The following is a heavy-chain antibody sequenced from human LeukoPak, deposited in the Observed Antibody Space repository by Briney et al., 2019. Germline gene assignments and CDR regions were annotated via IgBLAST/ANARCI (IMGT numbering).Heavy chain of an antibody. V-gene: IGHV1-18*01. CDR1: GYTFTSYG. Sequence: ASVKVSCKASGYTFTSYGISWVRQAPGQGLEWMGWISAYNGNTNYAQKLQGRVTMTTDTSTSTAYMELRSLRSDDTAVYYCARDDIAAACTDAFDIWGQGTMVTVSS. CDR3: ARDDIAAACTDAFDI. CDR2: ISAYNGNT. D-gene: IGHD6-13*01. J-gene: IGHJ3*02.